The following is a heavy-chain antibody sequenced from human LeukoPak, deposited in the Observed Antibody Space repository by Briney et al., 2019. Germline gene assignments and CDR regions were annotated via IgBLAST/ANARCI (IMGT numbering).Heavy chain of an antibody. CDR2: MFSSGSA. CDR3: ATLGGSIAY. D-gene: IGHD3-16*01. CDR1: GGVITSFY. Sequence: SETLSLTCSVSGGVITSFYWSWIRQSPGKGLECVGSMFSSGSATYNPSLKSRVTIAVDRSQSLFPLKLTSVTAADTAIYYCATLGGSIAYWGRGTLVAVSS. J-gene: IGHJ4*02. V-gene: IGHV4-59*08.